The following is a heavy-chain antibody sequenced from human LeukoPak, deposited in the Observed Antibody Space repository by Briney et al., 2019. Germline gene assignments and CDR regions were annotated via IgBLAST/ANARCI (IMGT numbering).Heavy chain of an antibody. CDR3: ARGFDGYYGFDL. CDR2: INQDGVEK. D-gene: IGHD5-24*01. Sequence: GGSLRLSCAASGFTFTTYWMSWVRQAPGKGLEWVANINQDGVEKYYVASVRGRLTISRDNAKNSMYVQMNSLRAEDTAVYYCARGFDGYYGFDLWGQGTMVTVSS. CDR1: GFTFTTYW. V-gene: IGHV3-7*05. J-gene: IGHJ3*01.